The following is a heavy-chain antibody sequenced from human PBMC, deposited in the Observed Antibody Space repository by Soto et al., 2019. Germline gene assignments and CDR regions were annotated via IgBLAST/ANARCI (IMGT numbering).Heavy chain of an antibody. Sequence: SETLSLTCTVSGGSISSSSYYWGWIRQPPGKGLEWIGSIYYSGSTYYNPSPKSRVTISVDTSKNQFSLKLSSVTAADTAVYYCARHDGYGDYYYYYYMDVWGKGTTVTVSS. V-gene: IGHV4-39*01. CDR1: GGSISSSSYY. J-gene: IGHJ6*03. CDR2: IYYSGST. CDR3: ARHDGYGDYYYYYYMDV. D-gene: IGHD4-17*01.